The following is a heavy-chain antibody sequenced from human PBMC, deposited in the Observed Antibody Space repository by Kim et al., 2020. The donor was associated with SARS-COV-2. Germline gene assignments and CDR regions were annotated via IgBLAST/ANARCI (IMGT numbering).Heavy chain of an antibody. D-gene: IGHD4-4*01. J-gene: IGHJ4*02. V-gene: IGHV1-69*01. Sequence: YAQKFQGRVTITADESTSTAYMELSSLRSEDTAVYYCARERDGGNYDFDYWGQGTLVTVSS. CDR3: ARERDGGNYDFDY.